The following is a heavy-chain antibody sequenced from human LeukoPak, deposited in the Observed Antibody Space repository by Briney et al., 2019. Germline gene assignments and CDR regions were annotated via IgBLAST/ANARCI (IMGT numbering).Heavy chain of an antibody. CDR3: ARKGKLGDAFDI. D-gene: IGHD3-16*01. CDR2: IYTSGSA. Sequence: PSETLSLTCTVSGGSISGDTYYWSWIRQPAGMRQEWIGRIYTSGSANYNPSLKSRVTISVDTSKNQFSLKLSSVTAADTAVYYCARKGKLGDAFDIWGQGTMVTVSS. V-gene: IGHV4-61*02. J-gene: IGHJ3*02. CDR1: GGSISGDTYY.